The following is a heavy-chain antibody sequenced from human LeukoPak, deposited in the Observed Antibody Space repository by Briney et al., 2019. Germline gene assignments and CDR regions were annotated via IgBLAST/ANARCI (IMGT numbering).Heavy chain of an antibody. D-gene: IGHD1-1*01. J-gene: IGHJ4*02. Sequence: TGGSLRLSCAASGFTFSDYYMTWIRQAPGKGLECLSYISSSGSTIYYADSLKGRFTISRDNAKNPRYLQMNSLRADDTAVYYCARASPTNWKHVNYWGQGTLVTVSS. CDR1: GFTFSDYY. CDR3: ARASPTNWKHVNY. V-gene: IGHV3-11*01. CDR2: ISSSGSTI.